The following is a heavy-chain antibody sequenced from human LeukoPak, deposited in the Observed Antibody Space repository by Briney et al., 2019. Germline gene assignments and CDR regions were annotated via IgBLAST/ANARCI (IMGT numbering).Heavy chain of an antibody. V-gene: IGHV6-1*01. CDR1: GDSVSSNSAA. CDR2: TYYRSKWYN. J-gene: IGHJ4*02. CDR3: AKEVVSRISSWYYFDY. D-gene: IGHD6-13*01. Sequence: SQTLSLTCAISGDSVSSNSAAWNWIRQSPSRGLEWLGRTYYRSKWYNDYAVSVKSRVTINPDTSKNQFSLQLNSVTPEDTATYYCAKEVVSRISSWYYFDYWGQGTLVTVSS.